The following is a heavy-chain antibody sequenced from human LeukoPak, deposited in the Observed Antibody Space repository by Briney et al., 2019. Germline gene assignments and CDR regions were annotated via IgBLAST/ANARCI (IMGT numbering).Heavy chain of an antibody. CDR1: GYSFTYHY. CDR2: INPSDGST. J-gene: IGHJ4*02. D-gene: IGHD3-22*01. Sequence: ASVKVSCKASGYSFTYHYMHWLRQAPGQGLEWIGIINPSDGSTTYAQKFQGRVTMTRDMSTSTVYMELSSLRSEDTAVYYCAKGRAGNYYYDSSDYWGQGTLVTVSS. CDR3: AKGRAGNYYYDSSDY. V-gene: IGHV1-46*01.